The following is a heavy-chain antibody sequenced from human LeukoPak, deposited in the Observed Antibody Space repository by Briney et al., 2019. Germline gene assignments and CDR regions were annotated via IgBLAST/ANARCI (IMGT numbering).Heavy chain of an antibody. V-gene: IGHV1-2*02. CDR2: IYPNSGGT. CDR1: GYTFTGYY. CDR3: ARGGVYDFWSGLYGMDV. Sequence: ASVKVSCEASGYTFTGYYMDWVRQAPGQGLEWMGWIYPNSGGTNYAQKFQGRVTMTRDTSISTAYMELSRLRSDDTAVYYCARGGVYDFWSGLYGMDVWGQGTTVTVSS. J-gene: IGHJ6*02. D-gene: IGHD3-3*01.